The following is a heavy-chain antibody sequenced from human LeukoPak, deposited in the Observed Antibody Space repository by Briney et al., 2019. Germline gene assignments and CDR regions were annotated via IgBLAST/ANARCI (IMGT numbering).Heavy chain of an antibody. V-gene: IGHV3-21*01. CDR2: ISSSSSYI. Sequence: GGSLRLSCAASGFTFSGYSMNWVRQAPGKGLEWVSSISSSSSYIYYADSVKGRFTISRDNAKNSLYLQTNSLRAEDTAVYYCARTFYDSSGYSSNFDYWGQGTLVTVSS. J-gene: IGHJ4*02. CDR1: GFTFSGYS. D-gene: IGHD3-22*01. CDR3: ARTFYDSSGYSSNFDY.